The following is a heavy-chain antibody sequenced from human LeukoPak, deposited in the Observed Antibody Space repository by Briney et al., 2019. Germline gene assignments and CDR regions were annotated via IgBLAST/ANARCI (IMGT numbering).Heavy chain of an antibody. D-gene: IGHD2-15*01. J-gene: IGHJ4*02. CDR1: GFTFSSYA. CDR2: ISGSGGST. Sequence: GGSLRPSCAASGFTFSSYAMSWVRQAPGKGLEWVSAISGSGGSTYYADSVKGRFTISRDNSKNTLYLQMNSLRAEDTAVYYCAKDALTGVIVVVVAAIDYWGQGTLVTVSS. CDR3: AKDALTGVIVVVVAAIDY. V-gene: IGHV3-23*01.